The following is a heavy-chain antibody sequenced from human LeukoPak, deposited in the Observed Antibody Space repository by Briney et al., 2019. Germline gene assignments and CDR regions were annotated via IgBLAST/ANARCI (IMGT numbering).Heavy chain of an antibody. D-gene: IGHD2/OR15-2a*01. J-gene: IGHJ4*02. V-gene: IGHV3-30*02. CDR2: IRYDGSNK. CDR3: AKDGTSYYYIYY. Sequence: GGSLSLSCAATEFTFSNYGMHWVRRAAGKGLEWVTFIRYDGSNKYYADSVKDRFTTSRDKSKNTLYLQMNSLRGDDTAVYYCAKDGTSYYYIYYWGQGTLVTVSS. CDR1: EFTFSNYG.